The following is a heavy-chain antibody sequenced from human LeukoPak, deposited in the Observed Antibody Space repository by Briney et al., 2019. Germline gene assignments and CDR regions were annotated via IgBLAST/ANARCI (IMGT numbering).Heavy chain of an antibody. D-gene: IGHD2-15*01. Sequence: SQTLSLTCALSGDSVSSNSAAWNWLRQSPSRGLEWLGRTYYRSKWYNDYAVSVKSRITINPDTSKNQFSLQLNSVTPEDTAVYYCARTDCSGGSCYLDYWGQGTLVTVSS. CDR1: GDSVSSNSAA. J-gene: IGHJ4*02. CDR2: TYYRSKWYN. V-gene: IGHV6-1*01. CDR3: ARTDCSGGSCYLDY.